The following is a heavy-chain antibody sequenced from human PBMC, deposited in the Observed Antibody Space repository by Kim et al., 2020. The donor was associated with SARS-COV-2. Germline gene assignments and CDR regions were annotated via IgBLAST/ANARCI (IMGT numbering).Heavy chain of an antibody. Sequence: SETLSLTCTVSGGSISSGGYYWSWIRQHPGKGLECIGYIYYSGSTYYNPSLKSRVTISVDTSKNQFSLKLSSVTAADTAVYYCAREKAGYCSGGSCQPGRYFDYWGQGTLVTVSS. CDR3: AREKAGYCSGGSCQPGRYFDY. CDR2: IYYSGST. D-gene: IGHD2-15*01. V-gene: IGHV4-31*03. CDR1: GGSISSGGYY. J-gene: IGHJ4*02.